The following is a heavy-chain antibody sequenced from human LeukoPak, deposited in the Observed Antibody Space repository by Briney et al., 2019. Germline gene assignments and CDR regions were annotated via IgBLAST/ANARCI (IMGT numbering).Heavy chain of an antibody. V-gene: IGHV3-23*01. CDR1: GFTFSTYA. CDR2: INNNGGST. D-gene: IGHD5-18*01. J-gene: IGHJ4*02. CDR3: AKDRVRGYSYGPIDY. Sequence: GGSLRLSCAASGFTFSTYAMSWVRQAPGKGLEWVSTINNNGGSTYYADSVEGRFTISRDNSKNTLYLQMNSLRAEDTAVYYCAKDRVRGYSYGPIDYWGQGTLVTVSS.